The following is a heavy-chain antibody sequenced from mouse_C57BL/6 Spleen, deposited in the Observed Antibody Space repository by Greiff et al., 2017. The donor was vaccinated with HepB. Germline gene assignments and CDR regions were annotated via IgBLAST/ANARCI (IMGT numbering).Heavy chain of an antibody. CDR2: IYPSDSEN. D-gene: IGHD1-1*01. V-gene: IGHV1-61*01. CDR3: AVITTVVAEGYFDV. Sequence: QVQLQQPGAELVRPGSSVKLSCKASGYTFTSYWMDWVKQRPGQGLEWIGNIYPSDSENHYNQKFKEKATLTVDKSSITAYMQLSSLTSEDSAVYYCAVITTVVAEGYFDVWGTGTTVTVSS. J-gene: IGHJ1*03. CDR1: GYTFTSYW.